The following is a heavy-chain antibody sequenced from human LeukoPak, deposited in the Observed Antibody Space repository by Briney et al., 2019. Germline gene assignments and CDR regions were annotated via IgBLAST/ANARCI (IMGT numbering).Heavy chain of an antibody. D-gene: IGHD6-13*01. J-gene: IGHJ5*02. Sequence: NPSETLSLTCAVYGGSFSGYYWSWIRQPPGKGLEWIGEINHSGSTNYNPSLKSRVTISADTSKNQFSLKLSSVTAADTAVYYCARKRRIAAAGTCWFDPWGQGTLVTVSS. CDR1: GGSFSGYY. CDR3: ARKRRIAAAGTCWFDP. CDR2: INHSGST. V-gene: IGHV4-34*01.